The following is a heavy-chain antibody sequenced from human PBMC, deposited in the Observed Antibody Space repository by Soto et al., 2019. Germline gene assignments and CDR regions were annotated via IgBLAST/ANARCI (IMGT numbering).Heavy chain of an antibody. CDR2: TYYRSKWYN. Sequence: SQTLSLTCAISGDSVSSNSAAWNWIRQSPSRGLEWLGRTYYRSKWYNDYAVSVKSRITINPDTSKNQLSLQLNSVTPEDTAVYYCVKDVEPGITGTTIWFDPWGQGTLVTVSS. CDR3: VKDVEPGITGTTIWFDP. CDR1: GDSVSSNSAA. D-gene: IGHD1-7*01. J-gene: IGHJ5*02. V-gene: IGHV6-1*01.